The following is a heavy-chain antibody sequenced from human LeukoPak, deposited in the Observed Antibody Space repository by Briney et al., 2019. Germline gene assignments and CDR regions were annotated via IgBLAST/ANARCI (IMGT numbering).Heavy chain of an antibody. D-gene: IGHD2-2*01. V-gene: IGHV1-8*02. CDR3: ASAYCSSTSCYLFDP. CDR1: GGTFSSYA. J-gene: IGHJ5*02. Sequence: ASVKVSCKASGGTFSSYAISWVRQAPGQGLEWMGWMNPNSGNTGYAQKFQGRVTMTRNTSISTAYMELSSLRSEDTAVYYCASAYCSSTSCYLFDPWGQGTLVTVSS. CDR2: MNPNSGNT.